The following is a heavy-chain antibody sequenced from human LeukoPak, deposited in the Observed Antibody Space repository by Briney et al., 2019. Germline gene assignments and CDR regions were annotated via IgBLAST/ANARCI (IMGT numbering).Heavy chain of an antibody. CDR3: ARESRDVVTEGFDY. CDR2: IYYSGST. V-gene: IGHV4-59*01. Sequence: SETLSLTCTVSGDSISGYYWTWIRQPPGKGLEWIGYIYYSGSTKYNPSLKSRVTLSVDTSKNQFSLKLNSVTAADTAVYYCARESRDVVTEGFDYWGQGTLVTVSS. J-gene: IGHJ4*02. CDR1: GDSISGYY. D-gene: IGHD5-24*01.